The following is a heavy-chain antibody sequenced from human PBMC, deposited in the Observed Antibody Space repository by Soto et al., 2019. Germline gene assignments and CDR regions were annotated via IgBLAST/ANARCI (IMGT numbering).Heavy chain of an antibody. CDR1: GLTFSSYA. D-gene: IGHD3-22*01. CDR3: AKDYFSSGYYYGFDY. CDR2: ISGSGGST. J-gene: IGHJ4*02. V-gene: IGHV3-23*01. Sequence: EVQLLESGGGLVQPGGSLRPPCEASGLTFSSYAMTWVRQAPGKGLEWVSAISGSGGSTYYADSVKGRFTISRDNSKNTLYLQMNSLRAEDTAVYYCAKDYFSSGYYYGFDYWGQGTLVTVSS.